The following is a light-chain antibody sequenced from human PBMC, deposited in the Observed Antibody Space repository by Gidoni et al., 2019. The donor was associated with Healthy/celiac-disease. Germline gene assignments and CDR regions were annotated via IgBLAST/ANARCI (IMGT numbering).Light chain of an antibody. CDR1: SSNIGSNT. J-gene: IGLJ2*01. V-gene: IGLV1-44*01. Sequence: QSVLTQPPSASGTPGQRVTIPCSGSSSNIGSNTVNWYQQLPGTAPTLLIYSNNQRPSGVPDRFSGSKSGTSASLAISGLQSEDEADYYCAAWDDSLNGVVFGGGTKLTVL. CDR3: AAWDDSLNGVV. CDR2: SNN.